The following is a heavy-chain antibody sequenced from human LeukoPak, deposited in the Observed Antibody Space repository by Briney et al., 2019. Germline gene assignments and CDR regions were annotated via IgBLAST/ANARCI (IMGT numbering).Heavy chain of an antibody. J-gene: IGHJ4*02. CDR3: ARGVAVAGTGGSY. V-gene: IGHV1-18*01. CDR1: GYTFTSHG. D-gene: IGHD6-19*01. CDR2: ISAYIVHT. Sequence: ASVKVSCKASGYTFTSHGISWVRQAPGQGLEWMGWISAYIVHTKYAQTLQGRVTMTTDTSTSTAYMELRSLRSDDTAVYYCARGVAVAGTGGSYWGQGTLATVSS.